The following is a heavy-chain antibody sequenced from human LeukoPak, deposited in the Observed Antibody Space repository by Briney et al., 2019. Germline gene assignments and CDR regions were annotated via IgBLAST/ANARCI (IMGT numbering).Heavy chain of an antibody. Sequence: ASVKVSCKASGYTFTSYGISWVRQAPGQGLEWMGWISAYNGNTNYAQKLQGRVTMTTDTSTSTAYMGLRSLRSDDTAVYYCARVLPHDSSGYYYAPQFDYWGQGTLVNVSS. CDR1: GYTFTSYG. CDR2: ISAYNGNT. V-gene: IGHV1-18*01. D-gene: IGHD3-22*01. CDR3: ARVLPHDSSGYYYAPQFDY. J-gene: IGHJ4*02.